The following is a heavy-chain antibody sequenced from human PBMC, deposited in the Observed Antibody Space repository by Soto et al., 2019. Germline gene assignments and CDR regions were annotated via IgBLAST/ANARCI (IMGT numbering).Heavy chain of an antibody. V-gene: IGHV4-34*01. CDR1: GGSFSGYY. CDR3: ARCKGVRTYYYYFGMDV. Sequence: PSETLSLTCAVYGGSFSGYYWSWIRQPPGKGLEWIGEINHSGSTNYNPSLKSRVTISVDTSKNQFSLKLSSVTAADTAVYYCARCKGVRTYYYYFGMDVWGQGTTVTVSS. CDR2: INHSGST. J-gene: IGHJ6*02. D-gene: IGHD3-10*01.